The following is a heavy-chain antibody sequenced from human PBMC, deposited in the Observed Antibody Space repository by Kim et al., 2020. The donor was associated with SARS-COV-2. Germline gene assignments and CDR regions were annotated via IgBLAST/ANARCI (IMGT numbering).Heavy chain of an antibody. Sequence: SETLSLTCTVSGGSISSYYWSWIRQPPGKGLEWIGYIYYSGSTNYNPSLKSRVTISVDTSKNQFSLKLSSVTAADTAVYYCARVPVGGAWELSWYFDYWGQGTLVTVSS. CDR1: GGSISSYY. D-gene: IGHD2-8*02. CDR3: ARVPVGGAWELSWYFDY. J-gene: IGHJ4*02. CDR2: IYYSGST. V-gene: IGHV4-59*01.